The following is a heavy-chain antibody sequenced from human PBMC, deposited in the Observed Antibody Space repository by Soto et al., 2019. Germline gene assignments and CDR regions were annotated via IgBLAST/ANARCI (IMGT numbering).Heavy chain of an antibody. CDR3: ARDIGGYSSGWYYCAY. Sequence: SETLSLTCTVSGGSISSYYWSWIRQPAGKGLEWIGRIYTSGSTNYNPSLKSRVTMSVDTSKNQFSLKLSSVTATDTAVYYCARDIGGYSSGWYYCAYWGQGTLVTVS. D-gene: IGHD6-19*01. CDR1: GGSISSYY. V-gene: IGHV4-4*07. J-gene: IGHJ4*02. CDR2: IYTSGST.